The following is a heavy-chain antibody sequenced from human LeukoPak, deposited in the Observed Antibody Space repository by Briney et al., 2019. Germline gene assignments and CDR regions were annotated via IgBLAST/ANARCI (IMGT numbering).Heavy chain of an antibody. CDR1: GFTFSSYA. J-gene: IGHJ4*02. CDR3: AKDHYDFWSGYSPQYYFDY. CDR2: ISGSGGST. Sequence: GGSLRLSCAASGFTFSSYAMSWVRQAPGKGLEWVSAISGSGGSTYYADSVKGRFTISRDNSKNTLYLQMNSLRAEDTAVYYCAKDHYDFWSGYSPQYYFDYWGQGTLVTVSS. D-gene: IGHD3-3*01. V-gene: IGHV3-23*01.